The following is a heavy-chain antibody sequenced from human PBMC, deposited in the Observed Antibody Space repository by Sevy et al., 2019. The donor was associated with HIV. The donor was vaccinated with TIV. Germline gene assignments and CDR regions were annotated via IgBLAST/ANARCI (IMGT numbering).Heavy chain of an antibody. V-gene: IGHV3-23*01. CDR3: AKETTSGYFP. Sequence: GGSLRLSCAVSGFRFNTYVMSWVRQAPGKGLEWVSSISASGGYTYYADSVKGRFAISRDNSKNTVDLKMNSLRAEDTALYYCAKETTSGYFPWGQGTLVTVSS. D-gene: IGHD3-3*01. CDR1: GFRFNTYV. CDR2: ISASGGYT. J-gene: IGHJ5*02.